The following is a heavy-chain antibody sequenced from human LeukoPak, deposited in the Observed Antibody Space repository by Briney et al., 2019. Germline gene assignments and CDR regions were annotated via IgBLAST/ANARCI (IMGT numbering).Heavy chain of an antibody. CDR3: AKNIALTGEFDS. Sequence: ASVKVSCKASGYTFTGYYIHWVRQAPGQGLEWMGWINPNSGGTNYAQKFQGRVTMTRDTSISTAYMELSSLRSEDTAVYYCAKNIALTGEFDSWGQGTLVTVSS. J-gene: IGHJ4*02. D-gene: IGHD7-27*01. V-gene: IGHV1-2*02. CDR2: INPNSGGT. CDR1: GYTFTGYY.